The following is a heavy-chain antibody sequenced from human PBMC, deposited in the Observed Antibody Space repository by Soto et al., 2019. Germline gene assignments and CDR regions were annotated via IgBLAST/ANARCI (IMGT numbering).Heavy chain of an antibody. V-gene: IGHV3-48*01. CDR1: GLSLFRRSG. Sequence: GGSLRLCCAASGLSLFRRSGMNWVRQSPGKGLEWIAYISSSSDFVYYSDSVQGRFAISRDNANNSVFLQMNSLKADDTAVYYCARGLGGFGELLYFDYWGLGALVTVSS. CDR3: ARGLGGFGELLYFDY. CDR2: ISSSSDFV. D-gene: IGHD3-10*01. J-gene: IGHJ4*02.